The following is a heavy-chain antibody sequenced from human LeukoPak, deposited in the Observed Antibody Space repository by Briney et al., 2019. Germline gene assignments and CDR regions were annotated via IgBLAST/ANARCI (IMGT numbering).Heavy chain of an antibody. Sequence: GASVKVSCKASGYTFTGYYMHWVRQAPGQGLEWMGWINPNSGGTNYAQKFQGRVTMTRDTSISTAYMELSRLRSDDTAVYYCARDGGYCSGGSCDLYYFDYWGQGTLVTVSS. CDR3: ARDGGYCSGGSCDLYYFDY. J-gene: IGHJ4*02. CDR2: INPNSGGT. V-gene: IGHV1-2*02. CDR1: GYTFTGYY. D-gene: IGHD2-15*01.